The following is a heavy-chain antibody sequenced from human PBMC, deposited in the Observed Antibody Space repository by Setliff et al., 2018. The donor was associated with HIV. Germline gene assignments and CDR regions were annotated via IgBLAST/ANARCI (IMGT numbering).Heavy chain of an antibody. Sequence: PGGSLRLSCAASGFTFNSYGIHWVRQAPGKGLEWVALIWYDSSKKEFVDSVKGRFTISRDNAKNSLYLQMNSLRAEDTAVYYCARVFLEWLLYRPDYVMDVWGQGTTVTVSS. J-gene: IGHJ6*02. CDR1: GFTFNSYG. V-gene: IGHV3-33*01. CDR3: ARVFLEWLLYRPDYVMDV. D-gene: IGHD3-3*01. CDR2: IWYDSSKK.